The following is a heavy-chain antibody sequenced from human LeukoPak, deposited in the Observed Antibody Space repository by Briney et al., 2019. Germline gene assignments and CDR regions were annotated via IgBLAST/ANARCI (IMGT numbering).Heavy chain of an antibody. CDR2: IRQDGGAT. CDR1: GFTFTSYW. V-gene: IGHV3-7*01. J-gene: IGHJ4*02. D-gene: IGHD5-18*01. Sequence: PGGSLRLSCAASGFTFTSYWMTWVRQAPGKGLGWLANIRQDGGATYYGGSVKGRFTISRDNAKNSLFLQMNSLRAEDTAVYYCATSKDTAGGPYWGQGTLVTVSS. CDR3: ATSKDTAGGPY.